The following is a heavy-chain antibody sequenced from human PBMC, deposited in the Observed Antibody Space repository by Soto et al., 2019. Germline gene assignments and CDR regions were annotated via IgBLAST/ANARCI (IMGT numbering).Heavy chain of an antibody. CDR2: ITTSGGNT. V-gene: IGHV3-23*01. J-gene: IGHJ5*02. Sequence: GGSLRLSCVASGFTFSSYGMTWVRQAPGKGLQWLSGITTSGGNTYYADSVKGRFTISRDNSKNTLYLQMNSLRVEDTAVYYCARGYTGYCSGGTCYWFDPWGQGTLVTVSS. D-gene: IGHD2-15*01. CDR1: GFTFSSYG. CDR3: ARGYTGYCSGGTCYWFDP.